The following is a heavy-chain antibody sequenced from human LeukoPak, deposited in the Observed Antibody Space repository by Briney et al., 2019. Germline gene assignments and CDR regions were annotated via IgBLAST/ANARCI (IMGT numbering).Heavy chain of an antibody. V-gene: IGHV1-69*04. Sequence: GASVKVSCKASGGTFISNAITWVRQAPGQGLEWMGRIIPIFGITDYAQKFQGRVTITADKSTSTAHMEFSSLRSEDTAVYYCASGRMTTETLYCFDPWGQGTLITVSS. CDR1: GGTFISNA. CDR3: ASGRMTTETLYCFDP. J-gene: IGHJ5*02. D-gene: IGHD4-11*01. CDR2: IIPIFGIT.